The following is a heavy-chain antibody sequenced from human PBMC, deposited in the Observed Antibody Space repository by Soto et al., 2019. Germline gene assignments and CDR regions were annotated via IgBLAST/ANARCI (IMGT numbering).Heavy chain of an antibody. D-gene: IGHD2-15*01. Sequence: EVQLLESGGSLVQPGGSLRLSCAASGFTFSSYAMTWVRRAPGKGLEWISTTSGNSDTIFYADSVKGRFTISRDNSKNTLYLQMNSLRAEDTAVYYCAKSRLAGRIGFFDDWGQGTLVTVSA. CDR3: AKSRLAGRIGFFDD. V-gene: IGHV3-23*01. J-gene: IGHJ4*02. CDR1: GFTFSSYA. CDR2: TSGNSDTI.